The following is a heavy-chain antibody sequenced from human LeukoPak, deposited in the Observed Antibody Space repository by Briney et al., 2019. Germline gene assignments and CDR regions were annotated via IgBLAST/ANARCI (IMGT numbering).Heavy chain of an antibody. CDR2: IIPIFGTT. D-gene: IGHD2-2*01. J-gene: IGHJ6*02. V-gene: IGHV1-69*13. CDR3: AGGRSHQLLWGGWYYYGMDV. CDR1: GDTFSSYA. Sequence: ASVKVSCKASGDTFSSYAFNWVRQAPGQGLEWMGGIIPIFGTTNYGQKFQGRVTITADESTNTAYMELSSLRSEDTAVYYCAGGRSHQLLWGGWYYYGMDVWGRGTTVTVSS.